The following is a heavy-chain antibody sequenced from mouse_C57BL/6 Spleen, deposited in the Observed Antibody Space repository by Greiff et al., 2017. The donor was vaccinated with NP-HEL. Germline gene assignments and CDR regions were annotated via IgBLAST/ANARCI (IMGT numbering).Heavy chain of an antibody. D-gene: IGHD1-1*01. J-gene: IGHJ1*03. Sequence: VQLQQPGAELVKPGASVKLSCKASSYTFTSYWMHWVKQRPGQGLEWIGMIHPNSGSTNYNEKFKSKATLTVDKSSSTAYMQLSSLTSEDSAVYYCAKSPLITTVVAKYFDVWGTGTTVTVSS. CDR2: IHPNSGST. CDR3: AKSPLITTVVAKYFDV. CDR1: SYTFTSYW. V-gene: IGHV1-64*01.